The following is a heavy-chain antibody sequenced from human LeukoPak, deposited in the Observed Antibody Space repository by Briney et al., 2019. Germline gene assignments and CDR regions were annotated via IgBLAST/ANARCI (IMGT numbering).Heavy chain of an antibody. CDR1: GFTFSTYS. J-gene: IGHJ4*02. Sequence: GGSLRVSCAASGFTFSTYSMNWLRQAPGKGLEGVSSISSRGTYIYYADSVKGRFTISRDDAKNSLFLQMNSLRAEETAVYYCARARDVEEWELLFDYWGQGTLVTVSS. V-gene: IGHV3-21*01. CDR3: ARARDVEEWELLFDY. CDR2: ISSRGTYI. D-gene: IGHD4-23*01.